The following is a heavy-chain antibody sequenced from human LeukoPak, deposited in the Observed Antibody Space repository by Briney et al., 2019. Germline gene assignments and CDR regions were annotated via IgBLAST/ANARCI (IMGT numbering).Heavy chain of an antibody. V-gene: IGHV4-39*07. D-gene: IGHD6-13*01. Sequence: KPSETLSLTCTVSSGSISTSNYYWGWVRQPPGKALEWIGNIFYSGSTYYSPSLKSRVTISVDTSKNQFSLKLTSVTAADTAVYYCARDSGKQLVAFDIWGQGTMVTVSS. CDR1: SGSISTSNYY. CDR3: ARDSGKQLVAFDI. CDR2: IFYSGST. J-gene: IGHJ3*02.